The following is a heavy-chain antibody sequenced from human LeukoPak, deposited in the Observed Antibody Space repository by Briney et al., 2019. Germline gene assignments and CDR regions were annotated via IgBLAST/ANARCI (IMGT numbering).Heavy chain of an antibody. J-gene: IGHJ4*02. Sequence: PSETLSLTCGVSGGSFSGSYWGWICQPPGKGLEWIEEINLSGSTNYNSSLTSRVTISLDTSKNQFSLNLRSVTTADTAVYYCARVSISLFGVVTAHFDSWGQGTLVAVSS. V-gene: IGHV4-34*01. CDR3: ARVSISLFGVVTAHFDS. CDR2: INLSGST. CDR1: GGSFSGSY. D-gene: IGHD3-3*01.